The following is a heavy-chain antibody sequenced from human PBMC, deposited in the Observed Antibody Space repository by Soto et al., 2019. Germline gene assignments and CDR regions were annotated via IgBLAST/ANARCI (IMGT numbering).Heavy chain of an antibody. CDR3: ARTTVVSGTPDFDY. Sequence: QVQLVESGGGVVPPGRSLRLSCAASGFTFSSFTMHWVRQAPGKGLEWVAVISYDDGDNKYYADSVQGRFTISRDNSKNTLYLQMKSLRPEDTAVYYCARTTVVSGTPDFDYWGQGTLVTVSS. CDR1: GFTFSSFT. D-gene: IGHD4-4*01. V-gene: IGHV3-30-3*01. J-gene: IGHJ4*02. CDR2: ISYDDGDNK.